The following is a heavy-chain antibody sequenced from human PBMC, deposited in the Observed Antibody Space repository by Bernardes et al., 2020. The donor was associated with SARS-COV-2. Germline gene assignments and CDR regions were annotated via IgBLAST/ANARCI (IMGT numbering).Heavy chain of an antibody. D-gene: IGHD4-17*01. Sequence: SETLSLTCTVSGGSISSGSYYWSWIRQPAGKGLEWIGRIYTSGSTNYNPSLKSRVTISVDTSKNQFSLKLSSVTAADTAAYYCARDGDPDYYYYGMDVWGQGTTVTVSS. J-gene: IGHJ6*02. V-gene: IGHV4-61*02. CDR3: ARDGDPDYYYYGMDV. CDR1: GGSISSGSYY. CDR2: IYTSGST.